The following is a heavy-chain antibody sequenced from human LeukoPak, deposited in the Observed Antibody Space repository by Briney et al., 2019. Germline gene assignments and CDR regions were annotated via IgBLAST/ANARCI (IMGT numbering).Heavy chain of an antibody. J-gene: IGHJ4*02. CDR3: ARRQYSYGSFDY. V-gene: IGHV4-39*01. Sequence: SETLSLTCTVSGGSISSSGYSWGWIRQPPGKGLEWIASIYYSGGSTYYNPSLKSRVTISVDTSKNQFSLKVSSVAAADTAVYYCARRQYSYGSFDYWGQGTLVTVSP. CDR1: GGSISSSGYS. D-gene: IGHD5-18*01. CDR2: IYYSGGST.